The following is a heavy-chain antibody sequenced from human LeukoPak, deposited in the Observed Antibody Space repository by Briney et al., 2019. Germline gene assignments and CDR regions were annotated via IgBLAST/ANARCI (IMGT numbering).Heavy chain of an antibody. CDR1: GFTFSTYS. V-gene: IGHV3-21*01. CDR2: ISSSSGSI. CDR3: ARLFAGYSSSWADY. D-gene: IGHD6-13*01. Sequence: GGSLRLSCAASGFTFSTYSMNWVRQAPGKGLEWVSSISSSSGSIYYADSVKGRFTISRDNAKNSLYLQMNSLRAEDTAVYYCARLFAGYSSSWADYWGQGTLVTVSS. J-gene: IGHJ4*02.